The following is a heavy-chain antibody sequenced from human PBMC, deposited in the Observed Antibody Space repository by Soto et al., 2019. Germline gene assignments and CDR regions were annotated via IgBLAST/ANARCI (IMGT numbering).Heavy chain of an antibody. CDR2: IYHSGST. CDR3: ATLDGYNPIYYYYYGMDV. V-gene: IGHV4-4*02. Sequence: QVQLQESGPGQVKLSGTLYLTCAVSGGSISSSNWWSWVRQRPGKGLEWIGEIYHSGSTNYNPSLKSRVTISVDKSKNQFSLKLSSVTAADTAVYYCATLDGYNPIYYYYYGMDVWGQGTTVTVSS. J-gene: IGHJ6*02. CDR1: GGSISSSNW. D-gene: IGHD5-12*01.